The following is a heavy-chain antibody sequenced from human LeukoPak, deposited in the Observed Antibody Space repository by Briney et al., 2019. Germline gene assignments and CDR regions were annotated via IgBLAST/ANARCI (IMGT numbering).Heavy chain of an antibody. CDR3: ARDQIYYYDRSLT. J-gene: IGHJ4*02. V-gene: IGHV4-34*01. Sequence: SETLSLTCAVYGGSFSGYYWSWIRQPPGKGLEWIGEINHSGSTNYNPSLKSRVTISVDTSKNQFSLKLSSVTAADTAVYFCARDQIYYYDRSLTWGQGTLVTVSS. CDR1: GGSFSGYY. CDR2: INHSGST. D-gene: IGHD3-22*01.